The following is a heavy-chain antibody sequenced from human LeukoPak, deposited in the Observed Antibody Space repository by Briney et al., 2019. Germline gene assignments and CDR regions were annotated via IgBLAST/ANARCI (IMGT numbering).Heavy chain of an antibody. CDR3: ARLTQQWLLLGY. Sequence: ASVKVSCKASGYAFTSYGISWVRQAPGQGLEWMGWISAYNGNTNYAQKLQGRVTMTTDTSTSTAYMELRSLRSDDTAVYYCARLTQQWLLLGYWGQGTLVTVSS. V-gene: IGHV1-18*01. CDR2: ISAYNGNT. J-gene: IGHJ4*02. CDR1: GYAFTSYG. D-gene: IGHD6-19*01.